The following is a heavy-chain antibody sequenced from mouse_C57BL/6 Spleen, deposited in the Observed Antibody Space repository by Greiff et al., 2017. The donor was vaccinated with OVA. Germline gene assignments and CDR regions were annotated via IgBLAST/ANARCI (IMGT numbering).Heavy chain of an antibody. CDR1: GYTFTSYW. J-gene: IGHJ2*01. V-gene: IGHV1-64*01. Sequence: VQLQQPGAELVKPGASVKLSCKASGYTFTSYWMHWVKQRPGQGLGWIGMIHPNSGSTNYNEKFKSKATLTVDKSSSTAYMHLSSLTSEDSAVYYCAREGPSMVPTLGYWGQGTTLTVSS. CDR3: AREGPSMVPTLGY. D-gene: IGHD2-2*01. CDR2: IHPNSGST.